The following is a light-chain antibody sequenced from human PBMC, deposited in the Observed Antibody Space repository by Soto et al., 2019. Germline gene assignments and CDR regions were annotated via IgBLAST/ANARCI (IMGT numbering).Light chain of an antibody. CDR3: QQYGSSPPT. J-gene: IGKJ1*01. CDR2: GAS. V-gene: IGKV3-20*01. CDR1: QSVSSD. Sequence: EKGMTQSPATLSVSPGERATLSCRASQSVSSDLAWYHQKPGQAPRLLIYGASSRATGIPDRFSGSGSGTDFTLTISRLEPEDFAVYYCQQYGSSPPTFGQGAK.